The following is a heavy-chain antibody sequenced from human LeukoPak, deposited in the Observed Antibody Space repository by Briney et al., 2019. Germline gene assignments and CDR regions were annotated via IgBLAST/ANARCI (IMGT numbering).Heavy chain of an antibody. CDR3: ARTVVVAATANWFDP. Sequence: ASVKVSCKASGYTFTGYYMHWVRQAPGQGLEWMGWINPNSGGTNYAQKFQGRVTMTRDKSISTAYLQWSSLKASDTAMYYCARTVVVAATANWFDPWGQGTLVTVSS. CDR2: INPNSGGT. V-gene: IGHV1-2*02. D-gene: IGHD2-15*01. CDR1: GYTFTGYY. J-gene: IGHJ5*02.